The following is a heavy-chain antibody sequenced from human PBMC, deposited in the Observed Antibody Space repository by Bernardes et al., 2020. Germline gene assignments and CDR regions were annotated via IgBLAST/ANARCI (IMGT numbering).Heavy chain of an antibody. V-gene: IGHV3-72*01. CDR3: ARADYGDYARPQVDY. J-gene: IGHJ4*02. D-gene: IGHD4-17*01. CDR2: TRNKANSYTT. Sequence: GGSLRLSCAASGFTFSDHYMDWVRQAPGKGLEWVGRTRNKANSYTTEYAASVKGRFTISRDDSKNSLYLQMNSLKTEDTAVYYCARADYGDYARPQVDYWGQGTLVTVSS. CDR1: GFTFSDHY.